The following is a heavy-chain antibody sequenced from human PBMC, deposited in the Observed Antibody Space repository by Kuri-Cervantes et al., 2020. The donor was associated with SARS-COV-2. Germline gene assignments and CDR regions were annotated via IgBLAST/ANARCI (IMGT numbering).Heavy chain of an antibody. V-gene: IGHV3-21*01. CDR2: ISSSSSQR. CDR1: GFTFSTYS. CDR3: AKDRRGSGPFDY. J-gene: IGHJ4*02. D-gene: IGHD3-10*01. Sequence: GESLKISCAASGFTFSTYSMTWVRQAPGKGLEWVSSISSSSSQRYYVDSVKGRFTISRDNAKNSLYLQMNSLRAEDTAVYYCAKDRRGSGPFDYWGQGTLVTVSS.